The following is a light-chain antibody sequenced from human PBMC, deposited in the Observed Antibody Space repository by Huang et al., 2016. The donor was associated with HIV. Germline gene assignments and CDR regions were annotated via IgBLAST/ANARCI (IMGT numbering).Light chain of an antibody. CDR2: AAS. CDR3: QQLNSYPSLT. Sequence: IQLTQFPSSLSASVGDRVTITCRASQGIGSYLAWYQQKPGKAPNLLIYAASIWQSGVPSRFSGGGSGRDFTLTISSLQPEDFATYYCQQLNSYPSLTFGRGTKLEIK. V-gene: IGKV1-9*01. CDR1: QGIGSY. J-gene: IGKJ4*01.